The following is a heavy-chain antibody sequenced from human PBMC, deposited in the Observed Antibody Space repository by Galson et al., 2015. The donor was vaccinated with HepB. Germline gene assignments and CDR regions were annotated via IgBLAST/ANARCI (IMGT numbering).Heavy chain of an antibody. Sequence: QSGAEAKNPGESLKLSCKASGYSFTTYWIAWVRQTPGKGLEWMGIIYPGDSDTRYSPSFRGQVTISADKATNTAVLQWSSLKASDTAMYYCVRRDTMIRGGHGMDVWGQGTTVIVSS. V-gene: IGHV5-51*03. CDR2: IYPGDSDT. CDR1: GYSFTTYW. J-gene: IGHJ6*02. CDR3: VRRDTMIRGGHGMDV. D-gene: IGHD3-10*01.